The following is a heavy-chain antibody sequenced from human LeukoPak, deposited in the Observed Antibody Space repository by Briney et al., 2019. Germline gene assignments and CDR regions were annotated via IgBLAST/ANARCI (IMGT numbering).Heavy chain of an antibody. D-gene: IGHD5-18*01. CDR2: ISSSGSTI. J-gene: IGHJ4*02. V-gene: IGHV3-48*03. CDR1: GFTFSSYE. Sequence: GGSLRLSCAASGFTFSSYEMNRVRQAPGKGLEWVSYISSSGSTIYYADSVKGRFTISRDNAKNSLYLQMNSLRAEDTAVYYCASGYSYGKVDYWGQGTLVTVSS. CDR3: ASGYSYGKVDY.